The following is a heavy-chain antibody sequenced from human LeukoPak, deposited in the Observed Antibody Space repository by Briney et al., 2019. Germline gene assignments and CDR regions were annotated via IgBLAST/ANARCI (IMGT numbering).Heavy chain of an antibody. CDR1: GFIVSSNY. J-gene: IGHJ6*02. V-gene: IGHV3-53*01. CDR2: IYSVGST. CDR3: ASCSRPNYYYGMDV. D-gene: IGHD6-6*01. Sequence: PGGSLRVSCAASGFIVSSNYMSWVRQAPGKGLEWVSGIYSVGSTYYADSVKGRFTISRDKSKNTLYLQMNGLRADDTAVYYCASCSRPNYYYGMDVWGQGTTVTVSS.